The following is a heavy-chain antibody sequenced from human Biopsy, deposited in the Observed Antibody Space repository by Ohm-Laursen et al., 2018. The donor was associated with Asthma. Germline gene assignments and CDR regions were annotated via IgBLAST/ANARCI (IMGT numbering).Heavy chain of an antibody. D-gene: IGHD1-26*01. CDR3: AKELFPGWELRRGPDS. J-gene: IGHJ4*02. CDR2: ISFDGSNE. CDR1: GFSFSNFG. Sequence: LSLTCVASGFSFSNFGMHWVRQAPGKGLEWVAVISFDGSNEDYADSVKGRFTISRDNSKNTLFLEMNSLRPEDTAVYYCAKELFPGWELRRGPDSWGQGTLVTVSS. V-gene: IGHV3-30*18.